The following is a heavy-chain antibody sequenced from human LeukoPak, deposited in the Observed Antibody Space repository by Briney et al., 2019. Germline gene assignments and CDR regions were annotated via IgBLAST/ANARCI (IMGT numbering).Heavy chain of an antibody. V-gene: IGHV4-61*02. J-gene: IGHJ3*02. Sequence: PSETLSLTCTVSRGSISSGSYYWSWIRQPAGKGLEWIGRIYSSGSTSYNPSLESRVTMSVDTSKKQFSLKLRSVAAADTALYYCARDWDSSGYYYLDAFDIWGQGTMVTVSS. CDR3: ARDWDSSGYYYLDAFDI. CDR2: IYSSGST. CDR1: RGSISSGSYY. D-gene: IGHD3-22*01.